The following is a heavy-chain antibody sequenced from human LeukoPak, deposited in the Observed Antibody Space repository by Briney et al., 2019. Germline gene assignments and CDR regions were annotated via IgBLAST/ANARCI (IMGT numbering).Heavy chain of an antibody. V-gene: IGHV4-31*03. J-gene: IGHJ3*02. CDR3: AREALAAAGGAFDI. CDR1: GGSISSGGYY. D-gene: IGHD6-13*01. CDR2: IYYSGST. Sequence: SQTLSLTCTVSGGSISSGGYYWSWIRQHPGKGLEWIGYIYYSGSTYYNPSLKSRVTISVDTSKNQFSLKLSSVTAADTAVYYCAREALAAAGGAFDIWGQGTMVTVSS.